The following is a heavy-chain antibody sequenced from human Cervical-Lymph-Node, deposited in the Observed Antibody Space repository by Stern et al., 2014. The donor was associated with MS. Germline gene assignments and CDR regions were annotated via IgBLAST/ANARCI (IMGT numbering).Heavy chain of an antibody. CDR2: IHHRGAA. D-gene: IGHD3-16*01. Sequence: VQLVESGPGLVKPSQTLSLSCTVSGAPVTSGGYYLTWIRQVPGKGLEWIGYIHHRGAAFYNPPLKSRVTISVDTSENQVSLMLSSVTAADTAVYYCAAIGPLMEGAAFDIWGQGTLVTVSS. V-gene: IGHV4-31*03. CDR3: AAIGPLMEGAAFDI. J-gene: IGHJ3*02. CDR1: GAPVTSGGYY.